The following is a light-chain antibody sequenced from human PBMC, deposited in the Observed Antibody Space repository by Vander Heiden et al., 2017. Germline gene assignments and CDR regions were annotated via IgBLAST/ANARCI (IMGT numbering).Light chain of an antibody. V-gene: IGKV3-11*01. J-gene: IGKJ3*01. CDR1: QSVSSY. CDR2: DAS. CDR3: HKRLS. Sequence: EIVLTQSPATLSLSPGERATLSCRASQSVSSYLAWYQQKPGQAPRLLIYDASNRAPGIPARCSGSASGTDITITISSVEPEDFAVYYYHKRLSFGPGTKVEIK.